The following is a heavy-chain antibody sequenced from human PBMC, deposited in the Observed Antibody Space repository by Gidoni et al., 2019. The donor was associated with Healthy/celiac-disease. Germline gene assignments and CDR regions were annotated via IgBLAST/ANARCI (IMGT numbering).Heavy chain of an antibody. CDR3: ARDGGPYCSSTSGDTRYGFDP. D-gene: IGHD2-2*01. CDR1: GYSFPSYG. CDR2: ISAYNGNT. Sequence: QVQLVQSGAEVQKPGASVKVSCKASGYSFPSYGISWVRQAPGKGLEWMGWISAYNGNTNYAQKLKGRVTMTTDKSTSTAYMELRSLRSDDTAVYYCARDGGPYCSSTSGDTRYGFDPWGQGTLVTVSS. V-gene: IGHV1-18*01. J-gene: IGHJ5*02.